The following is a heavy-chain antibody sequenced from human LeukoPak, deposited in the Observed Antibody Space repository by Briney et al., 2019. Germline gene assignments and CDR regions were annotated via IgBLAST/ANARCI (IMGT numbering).Heavy chain of an antibody. J-gene: IGHJ4*02. Sequence: GGSLRLSCAASGFSVSNYYMSWVRQAPGRGLQWVSVIYTSSTTNYADSVRGRFTISRDTSKNTLYLQMNSLRAEDTAVYYCARDRGMGMYYLDCWGQGSLVTVSS. CDR1: GFSVSNYY. V-gene: IGHV3-53*01. CDR2: IYTSSTT. D-gene: IGHD7-27*01. CDR3: ARDRGMGMYYLDC.